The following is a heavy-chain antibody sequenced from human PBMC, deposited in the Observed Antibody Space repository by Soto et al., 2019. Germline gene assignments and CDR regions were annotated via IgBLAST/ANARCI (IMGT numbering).Heavy chain of an antibody. V-gene: IGHV3-30-3*01. J-gene: IGHJ4*02. CDR2: MSYDGNSK. Sequence: QVQLVESGGGVVQPGRSLRLSCAASGFTFSSYSMHWVRQAPGKGLEWVAAMSYDGNSKYFADSVKGRFTISRDNSKNPMSLQMNSLGAEASAVYYCARGRTVRDHDDFDLWGQGTLVTVSS. D-gene: IGHD2-21*01. CDR3: ARGRTVRDHDDFDL. CDR1: GFTFSSYS.